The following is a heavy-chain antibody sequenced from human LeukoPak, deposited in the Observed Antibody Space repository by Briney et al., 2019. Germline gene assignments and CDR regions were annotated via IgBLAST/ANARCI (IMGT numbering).Heavy chain of an antibody. J-gene: IGHJ4*02. CDR2: VHLDGRT. CDR3: AREGGFYRPLDY. D-gene: IGHD3-3*01. Sequence: SETLSLICGVSGGSISSTNWWTWVRQPPGKGLEWIGEVHLDGRTNYNPSLESRLTMSVDLSENHISLKLTSVTAADTVVYYCAREGGFYRPLDYSGQGTLVTVSS. CDR1: GGSISSTNW. V-gene: IGHV4-4*02.